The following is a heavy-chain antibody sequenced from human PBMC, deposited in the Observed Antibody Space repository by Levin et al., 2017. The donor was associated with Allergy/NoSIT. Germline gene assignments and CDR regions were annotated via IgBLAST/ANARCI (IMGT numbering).Heavy chain of an antibody. CDR2: INHSGST. V-gene: IGHV4-34*01. CDR1: GGSFSGYY. J-gene: IGHJ6*02. D-gene: IGHD2-2*01. CDR3: ARGIRTRHGRRSSTSSYSGLYGMDV. Sequence: SETLSLTCAVYGGSFSGYYWSWIRQPPGKGLEWIGEINHSGSTNYNPSLKSRVTISVDTSKNQFSLKLSSVTAADTAVYYCARGIRTRHGRRSSTSSYSGLYGMDVWGQGTTVTVSS.